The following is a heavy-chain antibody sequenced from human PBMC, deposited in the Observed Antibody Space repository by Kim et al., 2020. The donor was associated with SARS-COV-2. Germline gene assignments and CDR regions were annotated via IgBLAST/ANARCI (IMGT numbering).Heavy chain of an antibody. Sequence: ADSVKGRFTISRDNAKNSLYLQMNSLRAEDTALYYCAKEGIGGDYGAFDIWGQGTMVTVSS. CDR3: AKEGIGGDYGAFDI. D-gene: IGHD4-17*01. J-gene: IGHJ3*02. V-gene: IGHV3-9*01.